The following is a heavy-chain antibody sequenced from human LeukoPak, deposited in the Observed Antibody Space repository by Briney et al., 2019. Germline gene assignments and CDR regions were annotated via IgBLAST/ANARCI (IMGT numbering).Heavy chain of an antibody. Sequence: GESLRLSCTGSGYTFTSYWIGWVRQMPGKGLEWMGIIYPGDSDNIYSPSFQGQVTISADKSISTAYLQWSSLKASDTAMYYCARRSSGWYYHFDYWGQGTLVTVSS. V-gene: IGHV5-51*03. CDR3: ARRSSGWYYHFDY. CDR2: IYPGDSDN. D-gene: IGHD6-19*01. CDR1: GYTFTSYW. J-gene: IGHJ4*02.